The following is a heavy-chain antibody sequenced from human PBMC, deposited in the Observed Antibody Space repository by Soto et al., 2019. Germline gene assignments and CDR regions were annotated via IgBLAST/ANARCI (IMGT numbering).Heavy chain of an antibody. CDR1: GYTFTNYV. D-gene: IGHD6-19*01. V-gene: IGHV1-18*04. Sequence: QVQLVQSGAEVKKPGASVKVTCKASGYTFTNYVISWVRQAPGQGLEWMGWINPYNGNTNDGQKCQDRVTMTTATSTGTAYMELTGLRSDDTALYYCARGTAAIPVASVFYFDYWGQGTLVSVSS. J-gene: IGHJ4*02. CDR2: INPYNGNT. CDR3: ARGTAAIPVASVFYFDY.